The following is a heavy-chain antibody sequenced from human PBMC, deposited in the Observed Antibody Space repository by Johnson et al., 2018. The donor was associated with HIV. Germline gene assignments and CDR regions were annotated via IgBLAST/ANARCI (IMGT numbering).Heavy chain of an antibody. CDR2: ISSDGNNK. CDR3: ARDRGFGVFLINAFDI. D-gene: IGHD3-3*01. CDR1: GFTFSSYW. Sequence: QVQLVESGGGLVQPGGSLRLSCAASGFTFSSYWMSWVRQAPGKGLEWVALISSDGNNKYYSDSVKGRFTVSRDKSKHTLYLQMNSLRAEDTAVYYCARDRGFGVFLINAFDIWGQGTMVTGSS. J-gene: IGHJ3*02. V-gene: IGHV3-30*03.